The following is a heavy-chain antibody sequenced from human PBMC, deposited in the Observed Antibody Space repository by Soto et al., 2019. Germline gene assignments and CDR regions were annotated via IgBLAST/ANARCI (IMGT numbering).Heavy chain of an antibody. CDR2: VSHSGST. CDR1: GGSISSAAYY. D-gene: IGHD5-18*01. CDR3: AIEYTYASNFFDC. Sequence: TSETLSLTCTGSGGSISSAAYYWSWIRQHPGKGLEGIGYVSHSGSTYYNPSLKSRVIISVDTSKNQFSLSLTSVTAADTAVYYCAIEYTYASNFFDCWGKGALVTVSS. J-gene: IGHJ4*02. V-gene: IGHV4-31*03.